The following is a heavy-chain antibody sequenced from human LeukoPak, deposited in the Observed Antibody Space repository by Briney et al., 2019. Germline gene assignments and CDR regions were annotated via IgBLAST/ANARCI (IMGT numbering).Heavy chain of an antibody. CDR3: AKDGEVIAATTFDY. Sequence: GGSLRLSCAASGFTFSSYAMTCVRQAPGKGLEWVSAISGSGGSTYYADSVKGRFTISRDNSKNTLYLQMNSLRAEDTAVYYCAKDGEVIAATTFDYWGQGTLVTVSS. CDR1: GFTFSSYA. D-gene: IGHD5-12*01. J-gene: IGHJ4*02. CDR2: ISGSGGST. V-gene: IGHV3-23*01.